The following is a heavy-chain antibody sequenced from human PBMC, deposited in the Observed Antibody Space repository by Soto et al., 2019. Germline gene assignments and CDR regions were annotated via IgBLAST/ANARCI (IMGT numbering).Heavy chain of an antibody. Sequence: EVQLLESGGGLVQPGGSLRLSCAASGFTFSSYAMWWVRQAPGKGLECVSAISGGGETTYYADSVKGRFTISRDNSKNTLYLQMKSLRAEDTAVYYCAFNRGSGSYYFDYWGQGTLVTVSS. CDR3: AFNRGSGSYYFDY. CDR2: ISGGGETT. D-gene: IGHD3-10*01. J-gene: IGHJ4*02. CDR1: GFTFSSYA. V-gene: IGHV3-23*01.